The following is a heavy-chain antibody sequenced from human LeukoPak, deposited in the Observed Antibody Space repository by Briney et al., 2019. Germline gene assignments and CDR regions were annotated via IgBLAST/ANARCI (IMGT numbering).Heavy chain of an antibody. CDR2: ISYDGSNK. D-gene: IGHD4-17*01. CDR3: AKDLSPWDDYGGDEFDY. CDR1: GFTFSSYG. J-gene: IGHJ4*02. V-gene: IGHV3-30*18. Sequence: PGRSLRLSCAASGFTFSSYGMHWVRQAPGKGLEWVAVISYDGSNKYYADSVKGRFTISRDNSKNTLYLQMNSLRAEDTAVYYCAKDLSPWDDYGGDEFDYWGQGTLVTVSS.